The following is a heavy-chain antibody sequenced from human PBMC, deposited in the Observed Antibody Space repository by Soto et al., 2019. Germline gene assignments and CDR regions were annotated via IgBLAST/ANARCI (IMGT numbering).Heavy chain of an antibody. Sequence: QVQLQESGPGLVKPSETLSLTCTVSGGSITPYYWSWIRQPPGKRLEWIGYISSSGFTNYNPSLNSRVTISVDTSKNQFSLKLSYVTAADTAVYYCGRDCYSSSCFDLWGQGTLVTVSS. J-gene: IGHJ4*02. V-gene: IGHV4-59*01. CDR1: GGSITPYY. CDR2: ISSSGFT. CDR3: GRDCYSSSCFDL. D-gene: IGHD6-13*01.